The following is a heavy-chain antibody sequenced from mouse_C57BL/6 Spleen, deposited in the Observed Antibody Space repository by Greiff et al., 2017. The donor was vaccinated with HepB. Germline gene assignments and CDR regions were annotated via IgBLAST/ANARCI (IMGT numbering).Heavy chain of an antibody. CDR3: AREEWDYAMDY. J-gene: IGHJ4*01. V-gene: IGHV1-80*01. Sequence: VKLMESGAELVKPGASVKISCKASGYAFSSYWMNWVKQRPGKGLEWIGQIYPGDGDTNYNGKFKGKATLTADESSSTAYMQLSSLTSEDSAVYFCAREEWDYAMDYWGQGTSVTVSS. CDR1: GYAFSSYW. CDR2: IYPGDGDT.